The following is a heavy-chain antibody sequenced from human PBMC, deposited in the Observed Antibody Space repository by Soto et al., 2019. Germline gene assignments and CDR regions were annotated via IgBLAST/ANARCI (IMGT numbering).Heavy chain of an antibody. Sequence: GGSLRLSCAASGFTFSNAWMSWVRQAPGKGLEWVGRIKSKTDGGTTDYAAPVKGRFTISRDDSKNTLYLQMNSLKTEGTAVYYCTTGPGYSSSWYYFDYWGQGTLVTVSS. D-gene: IGHD6-13*01. V-gene: IGHV3-15*01. J-gene: IGHJ4*02. CDR1: GFTFSNAW. CDR2: IKSKTDGGTT. CDR3: TTGPGYSSSWYYFDY.